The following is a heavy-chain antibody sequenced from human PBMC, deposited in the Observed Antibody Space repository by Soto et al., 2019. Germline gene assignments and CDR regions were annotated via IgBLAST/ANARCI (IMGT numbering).Heavy chain of an antibody. CDR1: GFTFSSYD. CDR3: ARMRCGEGNSGAFDI. Sequence: PGGSLRLSCAASGFTFSSYDMHWVRQATGKGLEWVSAIGTAGDTYYPGSVKGRFTISRENAKNSLYLQMNSLRAGDTAVYYCARMRCGEGNSGAFDIWGQGTMVTVSS. D-gene: IGHD3-10*01. CDR2: IGTAGDT. V-gene: IGHV3-13*04. J-gene: IGHJ3*02.